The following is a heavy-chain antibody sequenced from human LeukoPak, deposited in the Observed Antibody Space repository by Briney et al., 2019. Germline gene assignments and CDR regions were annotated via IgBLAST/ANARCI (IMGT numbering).Heavy chain of an antibody. J-gene: IGHJ4*02. CDR3: ARFPRLDLHYFDY. CDR2: ISSSSSYI. V-gene: IGHV3-21*01. CDR1: GFTFSSYS. Sequence: GGSLRLSCAASGFTFSSYSMNWVRQAPGKGLEWVSSISSSSSYIYYADSVKGRFTISRDNAKNSLYLQMNSLRAEDTAVYYCARFPRLDLHYFDYWGQGTLVTVSS. D-gene: IGHD3-9*01.